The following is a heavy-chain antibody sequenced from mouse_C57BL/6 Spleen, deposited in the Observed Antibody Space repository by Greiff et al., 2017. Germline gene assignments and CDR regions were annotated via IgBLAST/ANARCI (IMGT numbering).Heavy chain of an antibody. CDR3: ARRAYYDYDGGSYYAKDY. D-gene: IGHD2-4*01. V-gene: IGHV8-12*01. CDR1: GFSLSTSGMG. Sequence: QVTLQESGPGLLQSSQTLSLTCSFSGFSLSTSGMGVSWIRQPSGKGLEWLAHIYWDDDKRYNPSLKSRLTISKDTSSNQVFLKITSVDTADTATYYCARRAYYDYDGGSYYAKDYWGQGTSVTVSS. J-gene: IGHJ4*01. CDR2: IYWDDDK.